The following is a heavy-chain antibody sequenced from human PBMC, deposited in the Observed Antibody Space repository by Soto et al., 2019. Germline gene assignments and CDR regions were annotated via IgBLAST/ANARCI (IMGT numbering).Heavy chain of an antibody. Sequence: GGSLRLSCAASGFTFSSYWMSWVRQAPGKGLERVANIKQDGSEKYYVDSVKGRFTISRDNAKNSLYLQMNSLRAEDTAVYYCARGLARFLEWLLDVGPFDYWGQGTLVTVSS. D-gene: IGHD3-3*01. CDR1: GFTFSSYW. V-gene: IGHV3-7*01. J-gene: IGHJ4*02. CDR3: ARGLARFLEWLLDVGPFDY. CDR2: IKQDGSEK.